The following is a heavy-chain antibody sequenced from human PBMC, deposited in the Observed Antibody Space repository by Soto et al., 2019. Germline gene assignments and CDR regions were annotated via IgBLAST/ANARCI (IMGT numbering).Heavy chain of an antibody. CDR3: ARDGTPESAQDFSSSWQPTWAYYYYGMDV. J-gene: IGHJ6*02. CDR2: IYSGGST. Sequence: GGSLRLSCAASGFTVSSNYMSWVRQAPGKGLEWVSVIYSGGSTYYADSVKGRFTISRDNSKNTLYLQMNSLRAEDTAVYYCARDGTPESAQDFSSSWQPTWAYYYYGMDVWGQGTTVTVSS. D-gene: IGHD6-13*01. V-gene: IGHV3-53*01. CDR1: GFTVSSNY.